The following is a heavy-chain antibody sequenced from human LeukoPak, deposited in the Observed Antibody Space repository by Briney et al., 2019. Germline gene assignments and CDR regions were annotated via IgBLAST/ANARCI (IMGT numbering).Heavy chain of an antibody. CDR3: ARPRGIVAGDAFDI. CDR1: GGTFSSYA. D-gene: IGHD6-25*01. V-gene: IGHV1-69*05. CDR2: IIPIFGTA. Sequence: SVKVSCKASGGTFSSYALSWVRQAPGQGLEWMGRIIPIFGTANYAQKFQGRVTITTDESTSTAYMELSSLGSEDTAVYYCARPRGIVAGDAFDIWGQGTMVTVSS. J-gene: IGHJ3*02.